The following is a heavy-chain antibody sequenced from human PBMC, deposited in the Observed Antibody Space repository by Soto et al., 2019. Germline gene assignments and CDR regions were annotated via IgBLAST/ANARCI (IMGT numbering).Heavy chain of an antibody. CDR1: GFTFSSYG. J-gene: IGHJ6*02. CDR3: ARGTAWFGELLHYCGMDV. CDR2: IWYDGSNK. Sequence: GGCLRLSCAASGFTFSSYGMHWVRQAPGKGLEWVAVIWYDGSNKYYADSVKGRFTISRDNSKNTLYLQMNSLRAEDTAVYYCARGTAWFGELLHYCGMDVWGQGTTVTVSS. V-gene: IGHV3-33*01. D-gene: IGHD3-10*01.